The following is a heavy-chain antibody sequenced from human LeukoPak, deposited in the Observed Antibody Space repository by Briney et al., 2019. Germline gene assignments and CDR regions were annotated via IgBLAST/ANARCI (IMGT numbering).Heavy chain of an antibody. Sequence: SETLSLTCTVSGCSISSYYWSWFRQPPGKGLEWMGYIYYSGGTTYYPSLKSRVTISVDTSKTQFSLKLSSVTAADTAVYYCARHVSDVGGSPGGPFDYWGQGTLVTVSS. V-gene: IGHV4-59*08. CDR1: GCSISSYY. J-gene: IGHJ4*02. CDR2: IYYSGGT. CDR3: ARHVSDVGGSPGGPFDY. D-gene: IGHD1-26*01.